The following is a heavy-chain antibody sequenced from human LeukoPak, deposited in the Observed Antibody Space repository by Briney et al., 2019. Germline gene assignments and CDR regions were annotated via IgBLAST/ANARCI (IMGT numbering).Heavy chain of an antibody. V-gene: IGHV4-4*02. J-gene: IGHJ6*03. CDR2: IYHSGST. Sequence: SETLSLTCAVSGGSISSSNWWSWVRQPPGKGLEWIGEIYHSGSTNYNPSLKSRVTISVDTSKNQFSLRLNSVTAADTAVYYCARDPGRMVRGSRRGYDGNHYYMDVWGKGTTVTISS. CDR1: GGSISSSNW. CDR3: ARDPGRMVRGSRRGYDGNHYYMDV. D-gene: IGHD3-10*01.